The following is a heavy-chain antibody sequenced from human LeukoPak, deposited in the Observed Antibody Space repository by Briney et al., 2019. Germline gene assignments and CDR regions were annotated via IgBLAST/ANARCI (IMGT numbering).Heavy chain of an antibody. Sequence: GGSLRLSCAASGFTFSSYSMNWVRQAPGKGLEWVSYISSSSSTIYYADSVKGRFTISRDNARNSLYLQMNSLRAEDTAVYYCARLRLLWFGEPSPVDYWGQGTLVTVSS. J-gene: IGHJ4*02. CDR3: ARLRLLWFGEPSPVDY. CDR2: ISSSSSTI. V-gene: IGHV3-48*04. CDR1: GFTFSSYS. D-gene: IGHD3-10*01.